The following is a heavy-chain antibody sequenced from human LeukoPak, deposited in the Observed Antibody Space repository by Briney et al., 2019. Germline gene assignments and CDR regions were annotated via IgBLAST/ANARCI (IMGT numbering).Heavy chain of an antibody. CDR2: IRYDGSNK. CDR3: ANGERFGELFGVDY. J-gene: IGHJ4*02. D-gene: IGHD3-10*01. Sequence: GGSLRLPCAASGFTFSSYGMHWVRQAPGKGLEWVAFIRYDGSNKYYADSVKGRFTISRDNSKNTLYLQMNSLRAEDTAVYYCANGERFGELFGVDYWGQGTLVTVSS. V-gene: IGHV3-30*02. CDR1: GFTFSSYG.